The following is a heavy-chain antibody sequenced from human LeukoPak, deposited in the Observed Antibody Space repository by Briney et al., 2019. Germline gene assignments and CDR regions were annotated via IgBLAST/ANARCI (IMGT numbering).Heavy chain of an antibody. Sequence: ASVKVSCTASGYSFNVYGIGWVRRAPGQGLQWIGWISPYTGNTNYTQKFKGRVTMTTDTSTSTAYMELRSLRSDDTAMYYCARNYYDSSGYFAFDYWGQGTLVTVSS. J-gene: IGHJ4*02. CDR1: GYSFNVYG. V-gene: IGHV1-18*01. CDR2: ISPYTGNT. CDR3: ARNYYDSSGYFAFDY. D-gene: IGHD3-22*01.